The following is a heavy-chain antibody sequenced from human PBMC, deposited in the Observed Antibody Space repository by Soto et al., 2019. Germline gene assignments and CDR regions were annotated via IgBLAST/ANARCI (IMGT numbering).Heavy chain of an antibody. V-gene: IGHV1-18*01. CDR1: GYTFTSYG. CDR2: ISAHNGNT. Sequence: ASVKVSCKASGYTFTSYGLTWVRQAPGQGLEWMGWISAHNGNTNYAQKLQGRVTMTTDTSTSTAYMELRSLRSDDTAVYYCASSREGGSGRYFDYWGQGTLVTVSS. J-gene: IGHJ4*02. CDR3: ASSREGGSGRYFDY. D-gene: IGHD1-26*01.